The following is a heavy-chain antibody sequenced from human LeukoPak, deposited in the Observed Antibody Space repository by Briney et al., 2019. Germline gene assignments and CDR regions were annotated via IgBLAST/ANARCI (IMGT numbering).Heavy chain of an antibody. CDR3: ARAYSKVGWFDP. Sequence: SETLSLTCTVSGGSISSGGYYWSWIRQPPGKGLEWIGYIYYSGSTNYNPSLKSRVTISVDTSKNQFSLKLSSVTAADTAVYYCARAYSKVGWFDPWGQGTLVTVSS. J-gene: IGHJ5*02. CDR2: IYYSGST. D-gene: IGHD4-11*01. CDR1: GGSISSGGYY. V-gene: IGHV4-61*08.